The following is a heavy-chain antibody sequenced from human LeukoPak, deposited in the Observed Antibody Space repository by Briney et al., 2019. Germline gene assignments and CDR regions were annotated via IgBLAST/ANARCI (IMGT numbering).Heavy chain of an antibody. D-gene: IGHD3-3*01. CDR2: IYYSGST. CDR1: GGSISSSSYY. Sequence: PSETLSLTCTVSGGSISSSSYYWGWIRQPPGKGLEWIGSIYYSGSTYYNPSLKSRVTMSVDTSKDQFSLKLSSVTAADTAVYYCARPISFRSGHFDYWGQGTLVTVSS. J-gene: IGHJ4*02. CDR3: ARPISFRSGHFDY. V-gene: IGHV4-39*01.